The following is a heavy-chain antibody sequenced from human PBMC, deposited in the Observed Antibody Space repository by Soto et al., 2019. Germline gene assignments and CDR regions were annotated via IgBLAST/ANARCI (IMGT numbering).Heavy chain of an antibody. D-gene: IGHD5-18*01. CDR1: GYTFTSYG. Sequence: ASVKVSCKASGYTFTSYGISWVRQAPGLGLEWMGWTSAYNGNTNYAQKLQGRVTMTTDTSTSTAYMELRSLRSDDTAVYYCARHTAPLQNDYWFQGTLLTISS. CDR2: TSAYNGNT. V-gene: IGHV1-18*01. CDR3: ARHTAPLQNDY. J-gene: IGHJ4*02.